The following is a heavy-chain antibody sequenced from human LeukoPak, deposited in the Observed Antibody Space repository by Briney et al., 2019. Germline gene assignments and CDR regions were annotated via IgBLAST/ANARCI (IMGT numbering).Heavy chain of an antibody. Sequence: GGSLRLSCAASGFTFSSYAMSWVRQAPGKGLEWVSAISGSGGSTYYADSVKGRFTISRDNSKNTLYLQMNSLRAEDTAVYYCAKDPTMVRGVMGNWFDPWGQGTLVTVSS. V-gene: IGHV3-23*01. CDR3: AKDPTMVRGVMGNWFDP. CDR2: ISGSGGST. CDR1: GFTFSSYA. D-gene: IGHD3-10*01. J-gene: IGHJ5*02.